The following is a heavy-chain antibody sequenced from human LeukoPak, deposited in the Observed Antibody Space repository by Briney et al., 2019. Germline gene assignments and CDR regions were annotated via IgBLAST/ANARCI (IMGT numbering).Heavy chain of an antibody. CDR3: ARDVRVGYDSDWFDP. V-gene: IGHV1-18*01. CDR1: GYTFTSYG. Sequence: GASVKVSCKASGYTFTSYGISWVRQAPGQGLEWMGWISAYNGNTNYAQKFQGRVTVTTDTSTSTAYMELRTLRSDDTAVYYCARDVRVGYDSDWFDPWGQGTLVTVSS. CDR2: ISAYNGNT. D-gene: IGHD5-18*01. J-gene: IGHJ5*02.